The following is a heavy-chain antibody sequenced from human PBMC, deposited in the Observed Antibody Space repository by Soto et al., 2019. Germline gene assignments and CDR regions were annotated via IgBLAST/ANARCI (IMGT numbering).Heavy chain of an antibody. CDR2: ISSNGGST. CDR3: AREGYCSSPTCYSFDY. Sequence: GGSLRLSYSGSGLTFSPGAKLVGRQAPGKRLEYVSAISSNGGSTYYANSVKGRFTISRDNSKNTLYLQMGSLRAEDMAVYYCAREGYCSSPTCYSFDYWGQGT. CDR1: GLTFSPGA. V-gene: IGHV3-64*01. J-gene: IGHJ4*02. D-gene: IGHD2-2*01.